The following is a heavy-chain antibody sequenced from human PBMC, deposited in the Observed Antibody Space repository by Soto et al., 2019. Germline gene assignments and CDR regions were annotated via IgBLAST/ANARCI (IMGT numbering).Heavy chain of an antibody. CDR2: VSGSGDST. D-gene: IGHD6-19*01. CDR1: GFTFSNYA. Sequence: EVPLLESGGNLVQPGGSLRLSCAASGFTFSNYAMSWVRQAPGKGLEWVSVVSGSGDSTYYADSVKGRFTISRDNSKNTLYLQMNSLRAEDMAVYYCARRTSGWYFYYWGQGTLVTVSS. J-gene: IGHJ4*02. CDR3: ARRTSGWYFYY. V-gene: IGHV3-23*01.